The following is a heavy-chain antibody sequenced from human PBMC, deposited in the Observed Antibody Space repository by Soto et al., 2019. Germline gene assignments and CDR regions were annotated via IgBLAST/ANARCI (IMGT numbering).Heavy chain of an antibody. V-gene: IGHV4-59*08. CDR3: ARHPKESYNWNQSFDYYYMDV. D-gene: IGHD1-20*01. CDR1: GGSISSYY. J-gene: IGHJ6*03. Sequence: SETLSLTCTVSGGSISSYYWSWIRQPPGKGLEWIGYIYYSGSTNYNPSLKSRVTISVDTSKNQFSLKLSSVTAADTAVYYCARHPKESYNWNQSFDYYYMDVWGKGTTVTVSS. CDR2: IYYSGST.